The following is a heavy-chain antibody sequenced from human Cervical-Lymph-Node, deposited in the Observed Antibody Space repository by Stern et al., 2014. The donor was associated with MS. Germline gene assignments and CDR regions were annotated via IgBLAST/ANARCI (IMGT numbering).Heavy chain of an antibody. CDR3: VRGSSGWYPLYYYDY. Sequence: EVQLVESGEGLVQPGGSLRLSCAASGFTFSTYWMSWVRQAPGKGLEWVANIKQDGSERYYGDAVKGRFTISRDNAENSLYLQMHSLRGEDTAVYFCVRGSSGWYPLYYYDYWGQGTQVTVSS. CDR1: GFTFSTYW. J-gene: IGHJ4*02. V-gene: IGHV3-7*04. D-gene: IGHD6-13*01. CDR2: IKQDGSER.